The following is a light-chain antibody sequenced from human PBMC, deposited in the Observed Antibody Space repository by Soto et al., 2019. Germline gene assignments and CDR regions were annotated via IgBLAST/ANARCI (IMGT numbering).Light chain of an antibody. CDR3: ISYPRSSTYYV. CDR1: SSDVGGYNY. V-gene: IGLV2-14*01. CDR2: EVS. J-gene: IGLJ1*01. Sequence: QSALTQPASVSGSPGQSITISCTGTSSDVGGYNYVAWYQQHPGKVPRLMIYEVSNRPSGVSNRFSGSKSGSTASLTISGLQAEDEADYYCISYPRSSTYYVLGHGTKLTVL.